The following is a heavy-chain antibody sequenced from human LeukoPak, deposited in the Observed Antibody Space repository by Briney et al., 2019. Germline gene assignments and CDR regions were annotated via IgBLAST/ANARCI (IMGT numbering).Heavy chain of an antibody. D-gene: IGHD6-19*01. V-gene: IGHV2-70*11. CDR1: GFLLSTSGMC. Sequence: SGPALVKPTQTLTLTCTFSGFLLSTSGMCVSWIRQPPGKALEWLARIDWDDDKHYSTSLKTRLTISKDTSKNQVVLTMTNMDPVDTATYYCARTEYSSGWYYYWGQGTLVTVSS. J-gene: IGHJ4*02. CDR2: IDWDDDK. CDR3: ARTEYSSGWYYY.